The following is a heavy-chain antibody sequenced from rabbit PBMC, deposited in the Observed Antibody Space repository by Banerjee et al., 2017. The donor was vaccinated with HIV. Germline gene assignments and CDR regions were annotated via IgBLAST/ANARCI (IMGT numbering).Heavy chain of an antibody. CDR1: GFSFSNKYV. J-gene: IGHJ4*01. CDR3: ARYSSGWDYFDL. CDR2: INTSSGNT. D-gene: IGHD4-1*01. Sequence: QEQLEESGGGLVQPEGSLTLTCTASGFSFSNKYVMCWVRQAPGKGLEWIACINTSSGNTVYATWAKGRFTISKTSWTTVTLQMTSLTGADTATYFCARYSSGWDYFDLWGQGTLVTVS. V-gene: IGHV1S45*01.